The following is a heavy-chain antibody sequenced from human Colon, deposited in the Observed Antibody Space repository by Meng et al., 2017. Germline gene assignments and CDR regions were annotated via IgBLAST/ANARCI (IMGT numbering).Heavy chain of an antibody. J-gene: IGHJ4*02. V-gene: IGHV3-23*04. CDR1: GFIVSKDA. CDR3: AGHGGYSY. CDR2: MTGIERTT. D-gene: IGHD5-18*01. Sequence: EGQLVESGGGLRQPGGSLRLSCAVSGFIVSKDAMEWVRQAPGKGLEWVSSMTGIERTTSYADSVKGRFTISRDDSKNTLYLQMNSLRAEDTAVYYCAGHGGYSYLGQGTLVTVSS.